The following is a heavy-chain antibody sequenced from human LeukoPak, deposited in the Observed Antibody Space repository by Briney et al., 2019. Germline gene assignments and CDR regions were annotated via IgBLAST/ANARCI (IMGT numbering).Heavy chain of an antibody. CDR2: IIPIFGTA. CDR3: ASNRKIVVVPAAIYRGPYYYYYYMDV. CDR1: GGTFSSYA. D-gene: IGHD2-2*01. V-gene: IGHV1-69*06. J-gene: IGHJ6*03. Sequence: GASVKVSCKASGGTFSSYAISWVRQAPGQGLEWMGGIIPIFGTANYAQKFQGRVTITADKSTSTAYMELSSLRSEDTAVYYCASNRKIVVVPAAIYRGPYYYYYYMDVWGKGTTVTVSS.